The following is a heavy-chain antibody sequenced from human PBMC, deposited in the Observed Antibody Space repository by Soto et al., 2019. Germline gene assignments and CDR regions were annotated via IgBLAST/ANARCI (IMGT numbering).Heavy chain of an antibody. CDR3: ARRSGSYSNAFDF. CDR2: FVPILGGG. J-gene: IGHJ3*01. D-gene: IGHD1-26*01. CDR1: GGTFRNYA. V-gene: IGHV1-69*10. Sequence: SVKGSCKASGGTFRNYAINWVRQAPGQGLEWMGGFVPILGGGINAQKFQGRVTITSDESTSTAYMELSSLKSEDTAMYYCARRSGSYSNAFDFWGQGTMVTVSS.